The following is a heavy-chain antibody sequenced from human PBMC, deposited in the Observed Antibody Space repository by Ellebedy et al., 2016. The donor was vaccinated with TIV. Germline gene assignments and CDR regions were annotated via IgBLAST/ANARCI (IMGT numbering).Heavy chain of an antibody. V-gene: IGHV3-64D*09. CDR1: GLTFRNYS. J-gene: IGHJ4*02. Sequence: GESLKISCSASGLTFRNYSMHWVRQAPGKGLEYVSAISNNRGSTYYADSVKGRFTISRHNSKNTLYLQMSSLTPEDTAVYYCVPRMVVDFEYWGQGTLVTVSS. CDR2: ISNNRGST. D-gene: IGHD2-21*01. CDR3: VPRMVVDFEY.